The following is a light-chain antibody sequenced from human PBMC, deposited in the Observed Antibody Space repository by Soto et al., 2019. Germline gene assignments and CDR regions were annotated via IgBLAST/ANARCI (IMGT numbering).Light chain of an antibody. Sequence: QSVLTQPPSVSGAPGQRITISCTGGSSNIGAGYPVHWYQQLPGTAPKLLIFGNTIRPSGVPDRFSGSRSGLAITGLQAEDEADYYCQSYDSSLSGYVFGTGTKVTVL. J-gene: IGLJ1*01. V-gene: IGLV1-40*01. CDR2: GNT. CDR1: SSNIGAGYP. CDR3: QSYDSSLSGYV.